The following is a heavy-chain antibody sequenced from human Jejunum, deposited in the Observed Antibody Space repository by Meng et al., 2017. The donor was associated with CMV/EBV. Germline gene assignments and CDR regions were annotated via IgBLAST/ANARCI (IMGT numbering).Heavy chain of an antibody. D-gene: IGHD3/OR15-3a*01. J-gene: IGHJ6*02. Sequence: YGISWVRQDRGQGLEWMGWISAKNAKTNYAQKFQGRVTMTTDSPTSTAYMELRGLRSDDTAAYYCARDGRFLDWLLVDPQYYGLDVWGQGTTVTVSS. CDR2: ISAKNAKT. CDR3: ARDGRFLDWLLVDPQYYGLDV. CDR1: YG. V-gene: IGHV1-18*01.